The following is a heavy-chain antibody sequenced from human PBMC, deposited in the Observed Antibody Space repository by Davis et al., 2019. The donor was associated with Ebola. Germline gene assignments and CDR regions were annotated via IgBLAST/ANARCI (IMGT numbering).Heavy chain of an antibody. D-gene: IGHD5-12*01. V-gene: IGHV3-7*01. Sequence: GESLKISCAASGFTFSGSAMHWVRQAPGKGLEWVANIKQDGSEKYYVDSVKGRFTISRDNAKNSLLLQMNSLRAEDTAMYYCVPGTWIRGQGILVTVSS. CDR3: VPGTWI. J-gene: IGHJ4*02. CDR1: GFTFSGSA. CDR2: IKQDGSEK.